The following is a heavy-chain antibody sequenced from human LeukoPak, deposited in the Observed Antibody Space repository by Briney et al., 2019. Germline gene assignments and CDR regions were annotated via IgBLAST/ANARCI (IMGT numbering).Heavy chain of an antibody. D-gene: IGHD4-17*01. J-gene: IGHJ4*02. CDR2: IYTGDSDT. CDR3: VRGNEKYGDYVRD. CDR1: GYTFNKNY. V-gene: IGHV5-51*01. Sequence: GESLKISCKASGYTFNKNYIAWVRRVSGKGLEWMGIIYTGDSDTRYSPSFQGHVSISADEYISTAFLQWSSVEATDSAMYYCVRGNEKYGDYVRDWGQGTLVTISS.